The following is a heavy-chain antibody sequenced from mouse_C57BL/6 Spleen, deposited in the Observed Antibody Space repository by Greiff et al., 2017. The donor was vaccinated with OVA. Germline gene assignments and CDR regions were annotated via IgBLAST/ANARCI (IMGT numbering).Heavy chain of an antibody. CDR3: ARDTVDPSYYAMDY. Sequence: QVTLKVSGPGILQPSQTLSLTCSFSGFSLSTFGMGVGWIRQPSGKGLEWLAHIWWDDDKYYNPALKSRLTISKDTSKKQVFLKIANVDTADTATYYCARDTVDPSYYAMDYWGQGTSVTVSS. D-gene: IGHD1-1*01. CDR2: IWWDDDK. CDR1: GFSLSTFGMG. V-gene: IGHV8-8*01. J-gene: IGHJ4*01.